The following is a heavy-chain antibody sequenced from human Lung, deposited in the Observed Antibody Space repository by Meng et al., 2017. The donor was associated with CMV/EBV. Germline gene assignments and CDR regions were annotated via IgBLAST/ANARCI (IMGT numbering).Heavy chain of an antibody. CDR1: GFTFSTYR. V-gene: IGHV3-21*01. D-gene: IGHD2-2*01. CDR3: ARVLGYCSSTSCASDY. J-gene: IGHJ4*02. Sequence: GESXKISCAASGFTFSTYRMNWVRQAPGKGLEWVSSISSSSSYIYYADSVKGRFTISRDNAKNSLYLQMNSLRAEDTAVYYCARVLGYCSSTSCASDYWGGGXLVTVSS. CDR2: ISSSSSYI.